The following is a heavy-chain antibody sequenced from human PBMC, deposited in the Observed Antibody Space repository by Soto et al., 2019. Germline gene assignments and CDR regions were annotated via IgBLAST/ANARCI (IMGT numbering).Heavy chain of an antibody. Sequence: SETLSLTCTVSGVSISSSSYYLSWIRQPPGKGLEWIGSIYYSGSTYYNPSLKSRVTISVDTSKNQFSLKLSSVTAADTAVYYCARLGDFWSGLSEYYFDYWGQGTLVTVSS. D-gene: IGHD3-3*01. V-gene: IGHV4-39*01. CDR3: ARLGDFWSGLSEYYFDY. CDR2: IYYSGST. J-gene: IGHJ4*02. CDR1: GVSISSSSYY.